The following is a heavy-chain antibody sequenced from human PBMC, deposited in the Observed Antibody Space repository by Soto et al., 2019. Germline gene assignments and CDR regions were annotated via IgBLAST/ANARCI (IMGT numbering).Heavy chain of an antibody. Sequence: SVKVSCKASGGTFSSYAISWVRQAPGQGLEWMGGLIPNYGTANYAQKFQGRVTITTDTSTSTAYMELRSLRSDDTAVYYCAREGDTAMAAYYYYYGMDVLGQGTTVTVSS. CDR3: AREGDTAMAAYYYYYGMDV. CDR1: GGTFSSYA. V-gene: IGHV1-69*05. D-gene: IGHD5-18*01. CDR2: LIPNYGTA. J-gene: IGHJ6*02.